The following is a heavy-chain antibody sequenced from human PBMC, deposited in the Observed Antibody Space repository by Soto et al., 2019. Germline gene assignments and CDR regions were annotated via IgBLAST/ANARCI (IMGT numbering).Heavy chain of an antibody. CDR2: INHSGST. D-gene: IGHD2-2*01. CDR1: GGSFSGYY. CDR3: ARARTWTCSSTSCYGDYYMDV. Sequence: QVQLQQWGAGLLKPSETLSLTCAVYGGSFSGYYWSWIRQPPGKGLEWIGEINHSGSTNYNPSLKSRVTISVDTSKNQFSLKLSSVTAADTAVYYCARARTWTCSSTSCYGDYYMDVWGKGTTVTVSS. J-gene: IGHJ6*03. V-gene: IGHV4-34*01.